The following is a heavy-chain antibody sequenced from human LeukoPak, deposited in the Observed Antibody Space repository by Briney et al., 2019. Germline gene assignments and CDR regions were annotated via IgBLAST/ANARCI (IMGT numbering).Heavy chain of an antibody. Sequence: SETLSLTCTVSGGSINNYFWSWIRQPPGEGLEWIGYIYDSGSTNYNPSLKSRLTISIDTSNNQFSLKLRSVTAADTAVHFCARDPGNTYYYFYYWGQGSLVTVSS. CDR3: ARDPGNTYYYFYY. V-gene: IGHV4-59*01. D-gene: IGHD2/OR15-2a*01. CDR1: GGSINNYF. J-gene: IGHJ4*02. CDR2: IYDSGST.